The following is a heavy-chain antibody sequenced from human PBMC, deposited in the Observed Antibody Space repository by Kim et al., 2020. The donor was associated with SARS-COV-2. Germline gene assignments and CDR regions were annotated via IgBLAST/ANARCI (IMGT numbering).Heavy chain of an antibody. V-gene: IGHV3-23*01. CDR2: ISGSGGST. D-gene: IGHD3-22*01. J-gene: IGHJ6*02. CDR1: GFTFSSYA. Sequence: GGSLRLSCAASGFTFSSYAMSWVRQAPGKGLEWVSAISGSGGSTYYADSVKGRFTISRDNSKNTLYLQMNSLRAEDTAVYYCAKDGGYNYYYYGMDVWGQGSTVTVSS. CDR3: AKDGGYNYYYYGMDV.